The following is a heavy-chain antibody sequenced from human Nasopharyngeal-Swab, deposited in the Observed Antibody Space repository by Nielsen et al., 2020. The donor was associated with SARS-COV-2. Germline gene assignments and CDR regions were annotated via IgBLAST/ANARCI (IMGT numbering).Heavy chain of an antibody. Sequence: GSLRLSCSVSGGSISSYYWRWIRQRPGQGLEWLGYVFYSGTTNYNPSLKSRVSISVDTPRNQFSLKLRSMTAADTAVYYCARSGYSYGLPVGYFGHWGQGILVTVSS. CDR2: VFYSGTT. CDR1: GGSISSYY. D-gene: IGHD5-18*01. J-gene: IGHJ4*02. V-gene: IGHV4-59*01. CDR3: ARSGYSYGLPVGYFGH.